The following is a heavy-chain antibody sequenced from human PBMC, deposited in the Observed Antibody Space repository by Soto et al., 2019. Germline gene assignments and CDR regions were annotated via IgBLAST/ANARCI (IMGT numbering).Heavy chain of an antibody. J-gene: IGHJ5*02. V-gene: IGHV5-10-1*01. CDR1: GYTFTTFW. CDR3: ARLFCSTTTCDSWFDP. D-gene: IGHD2-2*01. Sequence: GESLKISCTGFGYTFTTFWISWVRQMPGKGLDWMGCIDPRDSYVNYSPSFPGHVTISVDKSISTAYLQWASLKASDTGMCYCARLFCSTTTCDSWFDPWGQGTLVTVSS. CDR2: IDPRDSYV.